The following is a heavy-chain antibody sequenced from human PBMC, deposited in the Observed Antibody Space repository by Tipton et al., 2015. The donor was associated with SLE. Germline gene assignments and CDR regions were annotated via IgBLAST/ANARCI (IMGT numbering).Heavy chain of an antibody. Sequence: QSGPEVKKPGASVKVSCKTSGYTFNNHFMHWVRQAPGQGLEWMGWINPNSGGTNYAQKFQGRVTMTRDTSISTAYMELSRLRSDDTAVYYCARECSSTSLLDYCDYWGQGTLVPVSS. CDR1: GYTFNNHF. CDR2: INPNSGGT. J-gene: IGHJ4*02. CDR3: ARECSSTSLLDYCDY. D-gene: IGHD2-2*01. V-gene: IGHV1-2*02.